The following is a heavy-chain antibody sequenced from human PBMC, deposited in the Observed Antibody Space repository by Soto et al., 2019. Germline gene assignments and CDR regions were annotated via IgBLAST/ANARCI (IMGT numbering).Heavy chain of an antibody. Sequence: PSETLSLTCAVYGGFLSESYWTWIRQPPGKGLEWIGEINHVGGTNYNPSLKSRVTMSVDTSQNQFSLRLISVTAADTAMYFCVRMRYGLPSSVRWLGPWGQGTPVTVSS. V-gene: IGHV4-34*01. D-gene: IGHD2-21*01. CDR2: INHVGGT. CDR1: GGFLSESY. CDR3: VRMRYGLPSSVRWLGP. J-gene: IGHJ5*02.